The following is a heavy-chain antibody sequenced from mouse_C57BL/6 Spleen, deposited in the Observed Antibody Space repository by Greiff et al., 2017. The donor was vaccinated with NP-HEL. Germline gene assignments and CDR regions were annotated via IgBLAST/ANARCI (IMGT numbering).Heavy chain of an antibody. CDR2: IDPSDSYT. J-gene: IGHJ2*01. CDR1: GYTFTSYW. V-gene: IGHV1-69*01. D-gene: IGHD2-14*01. CDR3: ARGRVRQVYYFDY. Sequence: QVQLQQSGAELVMPGASVKLSCKASGYTFTSYWMHWVKQRPGQGLEWIGEIDPSDSYTNYNQKFKGKSTLTVDKSSSTAYMQLSSLTSEDSAVYYCARGRVRQVYYFDYWGQGTTLTVSS.